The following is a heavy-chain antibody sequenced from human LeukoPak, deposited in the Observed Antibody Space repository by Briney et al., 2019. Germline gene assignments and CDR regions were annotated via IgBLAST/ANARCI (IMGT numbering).Heavy chain of an antibody. D-gene: IGHD6-13*01. J-gene: IGHJ5*02. CDR2: IIPIFGIA. V-gene: IGHV1-69*04. Sequence: SVKVSCKASGGTFSSYAISWVRQAPGQGLEWMGRIIPIFGIANYAQKFQGRVTVTADKSTSTAYMELSSLRSEDTAVYYCARGGQQLVPGFDPWGQGTLVTVSS. CDR3: ARGGQQLVPGFDP. CDR1: GGTFSSYA.